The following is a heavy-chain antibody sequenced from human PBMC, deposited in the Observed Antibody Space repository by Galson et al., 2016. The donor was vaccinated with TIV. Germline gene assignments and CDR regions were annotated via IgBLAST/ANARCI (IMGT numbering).Heavy chain of an antibody. CDR2: VIGAFGIA. V-gene: IGHV1-69*10. J-gene: IGHJ4*02. CDR3: ARTVPCGGDCYYFDF. CDR1: GLTFSGSA. D-gene: IGHD2-21*01. Sequence: SVKVSCKASGLTFSGSAISWVRQAPGQGLEWMGGVIGAFGIANYALKFQGRVTITADKSTTTVYLELSSLRSEDTATYFCARTVPCGGDCYYFDFWGQGSLVTVSS.